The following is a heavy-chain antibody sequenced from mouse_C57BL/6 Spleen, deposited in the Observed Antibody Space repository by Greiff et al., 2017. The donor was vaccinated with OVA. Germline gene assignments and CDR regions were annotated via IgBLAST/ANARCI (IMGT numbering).Heavy chain of an antibody. Sequence: EVQLQESGPGLVKPSQSLSLTCSVTGYSITSGYYWNWIRQFPGNKLEWMGYISYDGSNNYNPSLKNRISITRDTSKNQFFLKLNSVTTEDTATYYCARDPRTYDGRMDYWGQGTSVTVSS. CDR2: ISYDGSN. CDR1: GYSITSGYY. CDR3: ARDPRTYDGRMDY. J-gene: IGHJ4*01. V-gene: IGHV3-6*01. D-gene: IGHD2-3*01.